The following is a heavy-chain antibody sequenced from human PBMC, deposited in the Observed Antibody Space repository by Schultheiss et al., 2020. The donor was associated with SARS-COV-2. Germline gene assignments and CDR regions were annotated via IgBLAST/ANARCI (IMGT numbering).Heavy chain of an antibody. CDR3: ARGWVGATDY. Sequence: SETLSLTCTVSGGSISSYYWSWIRQPPGKGLEWIGYIYYSGSTYYNPSLKSLVTISVDTSKNQFSLKLSSVTAADTAVYYCARGWVGATDYWGQGTLVTVSS. CDR1: GGSISSYY. CDR2: IYYSGST. J-gene: IGHJ4*02. D-gene: IGHD1-26*01. V-gene: IGHV4-59*12.